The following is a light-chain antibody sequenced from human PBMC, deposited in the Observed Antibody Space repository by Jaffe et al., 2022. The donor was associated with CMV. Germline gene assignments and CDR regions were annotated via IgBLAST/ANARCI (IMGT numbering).Light chain of an antibody. V-gene: IGKV3-20*01. CDR1: QTVSSSR. CDR3: QQYDTSPLT. Sequence: EIVLTQSPGTLSLSPGERATLSCRASQTVSSSRLAWYQQKPGQAPRLLIYYVSRRATGIPDRFSGGGSATDFTLTISRVESEDFAVYYCQQYDTSPLTFGGGTKVEIK. CDR2: YVS. J-gene: IGKJ4*01.